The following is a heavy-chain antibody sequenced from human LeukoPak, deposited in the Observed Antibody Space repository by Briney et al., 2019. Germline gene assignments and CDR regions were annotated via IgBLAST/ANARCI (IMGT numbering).Heavy chain of an antibody. CDR2: IVVGSGNT. CDR3: AADRAGSYLRFVY. J-gene: IGHJ4*02. V-gene: IGHV1-58*01. D-gene: IGHD3-10*01. CDR1: GFTFTSSV. Sequence: SVKVSCKASGFTFTSSVVQWVRQARGQRLEWIGWIVVGSGNTNYAQKFQERVTITRDMSTSTAYMELSSLRFEDTAVYCCAADRAGSYLRFVYWGQGTPVTVSS.